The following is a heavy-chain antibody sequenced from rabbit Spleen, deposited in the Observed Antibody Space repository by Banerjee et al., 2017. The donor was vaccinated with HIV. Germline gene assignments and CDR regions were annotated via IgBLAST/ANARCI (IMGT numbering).Heavy chain of an antibody. V-gene: IGHV1S45*01. CDR3: ARNYVNAFDP. CDR1: GVSFSSSSY. Sequence: QEQLVESGGDLVKPGASLTLTCTASGVSFSSSSYMCWVRQAPGKGLEWIACIDTNDGDTDYANWPKGRFTISKTSSTTVTLQMTSLTAADTATYFCARNYVNAFDPWGPGTLVTVS. CDR2: IDTNDGDT. D-gene: IGHD1-1*01. J-gene: IGHJ2*01.